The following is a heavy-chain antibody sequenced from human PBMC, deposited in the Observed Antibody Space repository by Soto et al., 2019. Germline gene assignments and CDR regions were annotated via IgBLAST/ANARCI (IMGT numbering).Heavy chain of an antibody. CDR3: AGTTSHYWYYMDV. CDR1: GDSVSSNSAA. Sequence: QVQLQESGPGLGKPSQTLSLTCVISGDSVSSNSAAWNWIRQSPSRGLEWLGRTYYRTRWYYDYAVSVRSRITVNPDTSKNQFSLQLTSVTPEDTAVYYCAGTTSHYWYYMDVWGKGTTVTVSS. D-gene: IGHD1-7*01. J-gene: IGHJ6*03. CDR2: TYYRTRWYY. V-gene: IGHV6-1*01.